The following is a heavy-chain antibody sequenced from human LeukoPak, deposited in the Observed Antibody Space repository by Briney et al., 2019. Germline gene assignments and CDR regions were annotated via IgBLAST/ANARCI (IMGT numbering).Heavy chain of an antibody. Sequence: ASVKVSCKTSGYTSTNYGISWVRQAPGQGLEWMGWISAYNGNANYAQRLQGRVTMTTDTSTSTAYMDLRSLRSDDTAVYYCARDGSVSSGYPNYWGQGTLVTVSS. J-gene: IGHJ4*02. V-gene: IGHV1-18*01. CDR3: ARDGSVSSGYPNY. D-gene: IGHD3-22*01. CDR1: GYTSTNYG. CDR2: ISAYNGNA.